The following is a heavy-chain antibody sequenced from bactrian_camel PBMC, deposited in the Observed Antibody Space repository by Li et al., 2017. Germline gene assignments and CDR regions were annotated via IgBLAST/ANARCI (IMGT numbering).Heavy chain of an antibody. D-gene: IGHD3*01. Sequence: HVQLVESGGGLVQPGGSLRLSCAASGFTSSGYYMSWVRQAPGKGLEWVSSIYSDGSAGYYADSVKGRFTISRDNAKNTVYLQVDSLRSEDTALYFCAVGHIRYCRRDYWSRENGMDNWGKGTQVTVS. J-gene: IGHJ7*01. V-gene: IGHV3-2*01. CDR1: GFTSSGYY. CDR2: IYSDGSAG.